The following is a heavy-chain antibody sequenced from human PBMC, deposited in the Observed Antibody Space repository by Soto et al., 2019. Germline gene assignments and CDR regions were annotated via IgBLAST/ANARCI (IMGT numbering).Heavy chain of an antibody. CDR1: GFSFDDYT. Sequence: GGSLRLSCGGSGFSFDDYTMHWVRQAPGKGPEWVASLSWNSGFSGYADSVKGRFTISRDNAQSSVHLQMNNLRTEDTALYYCAKGRGTIVVTDAYDIWGQGTMVTVSS. V-gene: IGHV3-9*01. J-gene: IGHJ3*02. CDR3: AKGRGTIVVTDAYDI. CDR2: LSWNSGFS. D-gene: IGHD3-22*01.